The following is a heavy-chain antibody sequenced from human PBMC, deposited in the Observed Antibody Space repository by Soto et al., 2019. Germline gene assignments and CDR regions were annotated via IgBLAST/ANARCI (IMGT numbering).Heavy chain of an antibody. Sequence: PGGSLRLSCVTSGLTFSSRGMNWVRQAPGKGLEWVASISDSGKRTYYTDSVKGRFTVSRDNSKDTLYLQMNGLRGEDTATYHCAMESRVDGWFGELDPWGQGTLVTVSS. D-gene: IGHD3-10*01. CDR3: AMESRVDGWFGELDP. J-gene: IGHJ5*02. V-gene: IGHV3-23*01. CDR2: ISDSGKRT. CDR1: GLTFSSRG.